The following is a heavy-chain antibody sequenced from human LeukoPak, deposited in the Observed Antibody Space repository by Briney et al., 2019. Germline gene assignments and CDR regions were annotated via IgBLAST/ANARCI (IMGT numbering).Heavy chain of an antibody. Sequence: GGSLRLSCAASGFIFSNYGMTWVRQAPGKGLEWVSIINYSGTDTYYADSVKGRFTISRDNSKNTLYLQMNSLRAEDTAVYYCAELGITMIGGVWGKGTTVTISS. D-gene: IGHD3-10*02. V-gene: IGHV3-23*01. CDR1: GFIFSNYG. CDR3: AELGITMIGGV. J-gene: IGHJ6*04. CDR2: INYSGTDT.